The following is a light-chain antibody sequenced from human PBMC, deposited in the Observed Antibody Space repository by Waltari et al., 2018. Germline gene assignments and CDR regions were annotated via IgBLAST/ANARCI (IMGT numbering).Light chain of an antibody. CDR1: QSVSSY. V-gene: IGKV3-11*01. Sequence: EIVLTQSPATLSLSPGERATLSCRASQSVSSYLAWYQQKPGQAPRLLLYDASNRATGNPARFSVSGSGTDFTLTISSLEPEDFAVYYCQQRSNWPPSLTFGGGTKVEIK. CDR3: QQRSNWPPSLT. J-gene: IGKJ4*01. CDR2: DAS.